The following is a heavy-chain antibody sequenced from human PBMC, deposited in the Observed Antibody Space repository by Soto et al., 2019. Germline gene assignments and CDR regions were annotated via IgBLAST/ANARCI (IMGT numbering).Heavy chain of an antibody. Sequence: GASVKVSCKASGYTFSNYAIHWVRQAPGQRLEWMGWINAGNGNTKSSQKFQGRVTITRDTSASTAYMELSSLRSEDTAVYYCARDRRGYSSSWSGGDYWGQGTLVTVSS. D-gene: IGHD6-13*01. J-gene: IGHJ4*02. CDR3: ARDRRGYSSSWSGGDY. V-gene: IGHV1-3*01. CDR1: GYTFSNYA. CDR2: INAGNGNT.